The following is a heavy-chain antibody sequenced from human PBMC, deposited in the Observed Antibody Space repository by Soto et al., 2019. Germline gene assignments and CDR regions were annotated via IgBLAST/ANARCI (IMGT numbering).Heavy chain of an antibody. CDR2: IHHSGNT. CDR1: GDSITSGNHY. V-gene: IGHV4-31*03. D-gene: IGHD3-9*01. CDR3: ARPNYDIFTGLSGFDI. Sequence: QVQLQESGPGLVKPSQTLSLTCIVSGDSITSGNHYWSWIRQHPGKGLEWIGYIHHSGNTYYIPSLNSRLSLSMDTSKNQFSLQLSSVTAADTALYYCARPNYDIFTGLSGFDIWGQGTMVTVSS. J-gene: IGHJ3*02.